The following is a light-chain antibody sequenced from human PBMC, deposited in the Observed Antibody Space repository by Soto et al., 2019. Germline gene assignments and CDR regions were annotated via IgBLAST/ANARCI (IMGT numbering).Light chain of an antibody. Sequence: ETVMTQSPATLSVSPGERATLSCRASQGVSSNLAWYQQKPGQAPRLLIYSASTRATGIPARFSGSGSGTEFTLTISSLQSEDFAVYYCQQYNKWPPITFGQGTKLEIK. V-gene: IGKV3-15*01. CDR2: SAS. J-gene: IGKJ2*01. CDR3: QQYNKWPPIT. CDR1: QGVSSN.